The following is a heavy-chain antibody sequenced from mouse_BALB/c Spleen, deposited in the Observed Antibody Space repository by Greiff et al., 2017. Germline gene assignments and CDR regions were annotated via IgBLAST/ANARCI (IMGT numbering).Heavy chain of an antibody. V-gene: IGHV1S56*01. Sequence: QVQLKESGPELVKPGASVRISCKASGYTFTSYYIHWVKQRPGQGLEWIGWIYPGNVNTKYNEKFKGKATLTADKSSSTAYMQLSSLTSEDSAVYFCARSGGNGNYAMDYWGQGTSVTVSS. D-gene: IGHD2-1*01. J-gene: IGHJ4*01. CDR3: ARSGGNGNYAMDY. CDR1: GYTFTSYY. CDR2: IYPGNVNT.